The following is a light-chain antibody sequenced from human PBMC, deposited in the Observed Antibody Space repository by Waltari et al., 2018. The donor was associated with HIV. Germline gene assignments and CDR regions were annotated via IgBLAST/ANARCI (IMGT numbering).Light chain of an antibody. V-gene: IGLV3-25*03. CDR3: QSVDSSETCML. Sequence: SYELTQPPSVSVSPGQTARITCSGDGLSKQYVYWYQQKPGQASVLVIYKDNERPAGIPERFSGSTSGTTVTLTISGVRAEDEGDYYCQSVDSSETCMLFGGGTKLTVL. CDR1: GLSKQY. CDR2: KDN. J-gene: IGLJ2*01.